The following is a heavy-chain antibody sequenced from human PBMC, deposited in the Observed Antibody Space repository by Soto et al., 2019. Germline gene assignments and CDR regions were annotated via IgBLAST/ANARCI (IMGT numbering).Heavy chain of an antibody. CDR1: GFSFSSYA. CDR3: AKDQSRPLVFVFDP. J-gene: IGHJ5*02. D-gene: IGHD3-3*01. V-gene: IGHV3-23*01. Sequence: GGSLRLSCAAYGFSFSSYAMRWVRQAPGKGLEWVSAISGSGGSTYYADSVKGRFTISRDNSKNTLYLQMNSLRAEDTAVYYCAKDQSRPLVFVFDPWGQGTLVTVSS. CDR2: ISGSGGST.